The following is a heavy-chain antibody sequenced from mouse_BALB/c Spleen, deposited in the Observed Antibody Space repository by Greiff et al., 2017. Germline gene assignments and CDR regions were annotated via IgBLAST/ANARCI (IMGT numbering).Heavy chain of an antibody. J-gene: IGHJ2*01. D-gene: IGHD2-2*01. CDR1: GFTFSSYG. V-gene: IGHV5-6*02. Sequence: DVKLQESGGDLVKPGGSLKLSCAASGFTFSSYGMSWVRQTPDKRLEWVSTISSGGSYTYYPDSVKGRFTISRDNAKNTLYLQMSSLKAEDTAMYYCAGEAPYGYDYWGQGTTLTVSA. CDR3: AGEAPYGYDY. CDR2: ISSGGSYT.